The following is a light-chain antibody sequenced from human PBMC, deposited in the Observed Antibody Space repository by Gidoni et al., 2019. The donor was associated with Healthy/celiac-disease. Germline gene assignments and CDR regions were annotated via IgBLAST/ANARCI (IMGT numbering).Light chain of an antibody. CDR3: CSYAGSSTLGV. CDR2: EGS. Sequence: SALPQPASVSGSPGPSITISCRGTSSDVGSYNLVSWYQPHPGKAPKLMIYEGSKRPSGVSNRFSGSKSGNTASLTISGLQAEDDADYYCCSYAGSSTLGVFGGGTKLTVL. CDR1: SSDVGSYNL. V-gene: IGLV2-23*01. J-gene: IGLJ3*02.